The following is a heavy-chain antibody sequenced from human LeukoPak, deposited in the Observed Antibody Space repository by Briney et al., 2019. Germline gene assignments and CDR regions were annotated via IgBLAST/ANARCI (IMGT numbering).Heavy chain of an antibody. CDR2: ISGNGGNT. J-gene: IGHJ4*02. D-gene: IGHD6-25*01. Sequence: GGSLRLSCAASGFIFSNFAMSWVRQAPGKGLEWVSAISGNGGNTYYADSGSVKGRFTISRDNSKNTLFLQMNSLRAEDTALYYCAKGRGLYNSASNYWGQGTLVTVSS. CDR3: AKGRGLYNSASNY. V-gene: IGHV3-23*01. CDR1: GFIFSNFA.